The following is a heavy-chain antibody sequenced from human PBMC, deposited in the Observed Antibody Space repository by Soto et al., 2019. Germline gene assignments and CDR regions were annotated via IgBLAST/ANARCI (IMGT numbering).Heavy chain of an antibody. Sequence: QVQLVQSGAEVKKPGASVKVSCKASGYTFASYGISWVRQAPGQGLEWMGWISVYNGNTNYVQKLQGRVTMTTDTSTSTAYMELRSPRSDDTAVYSGARGYSGDCHSAVHYWGQGTLVIVCS. D-gene: IGHD2-21*02. CDR3: ARGYSGDCHSAVHY. V-gene: IGHV1-18*01. CDR2: ISVYNGNT. J-gene: IGHJ4*02. CDR1: GYTFASYG.